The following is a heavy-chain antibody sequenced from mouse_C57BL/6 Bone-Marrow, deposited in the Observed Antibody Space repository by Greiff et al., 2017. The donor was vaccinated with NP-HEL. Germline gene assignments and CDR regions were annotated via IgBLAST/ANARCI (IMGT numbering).Heavy chain of an antibody. CDR2: ISDGGSYT. CDR1: GFTFSSYA. V-gene: IGHV5-4*01. D-gene: IGHD1-1*01. J-gene: IGHJ4*01. Sequence: EVKLMESGGGLVKPGGSLKLSCAASGFTFSSYAMSWVRQTPEKRLEWVATISDGGSYTYYPDNVKGRFTISRDNAKNNLYLQMSHLKSEDTAMYYCAREYYGSRGYAMDYWGQGTSVTASS. CDR3: AREYYGSRGYAMDY.